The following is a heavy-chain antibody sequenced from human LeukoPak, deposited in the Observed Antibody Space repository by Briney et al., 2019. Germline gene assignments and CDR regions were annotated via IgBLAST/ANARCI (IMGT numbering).Heavy chain of an antibody. Sequence: GGSLRLSCAASGFTFSSYWMHWVRQASGKGLVWVSRINSDGSSTSYADSVRGRFTISRDNAKNTLYLQRNSLRAEDTAVYYCARDGSSGRANAFDIWGQGTMVTVSS. J-gene: IGHJ3*02. CDR1: GFTFSSYW. CDR2: INSDGSST. D-gene: IGHD6-19*01. CDR3: ARDGSSGRANAFDI. V-gene: IGHV3-74*01.